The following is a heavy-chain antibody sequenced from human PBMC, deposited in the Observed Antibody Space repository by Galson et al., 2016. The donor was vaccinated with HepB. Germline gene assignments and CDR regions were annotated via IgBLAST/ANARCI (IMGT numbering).Heavy chain of an antibody. D-gene: IGHD3-3*01. CDR2: ISGNGDSI. J-gene: IGHJ4*02. CDR1: GFTFSSYA. CDR3: AKDVHYDFWSALHNYFEY. Sequence: SLRLSCAASGFTFSSYAMSGVRQAPGKGLEWVSAISGNGDSIYYADSVRGRFTISRDNSQNTLFLQINSLRAEDTAVFYCAKDVHYDFWSALHNYFEYWGQGTLVTVSA. V-gene: IGHV3-23*01.